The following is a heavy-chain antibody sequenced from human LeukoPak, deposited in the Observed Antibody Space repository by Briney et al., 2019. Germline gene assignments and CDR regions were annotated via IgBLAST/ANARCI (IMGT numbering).Heavy chain of an antibody. J-gene: IGHJ4*02. CDR2: ISDSGGTT. V-gene: IGHV3-23*01. D-gene: IGHD6-19*01. CDR3: AKDARRSSGWYFFDH. CDR1: GLTFSNLA. Sequence: GGSLRLSCVASGLTFSNLAMGWVRQAPGKGLEWVSVISDSGGTTYYADSVKGRFTISRDNSRNTLYLQMNSLRVEDTAVYYCAKDARRSSGWYFFDHWGQGTLVAVSS.